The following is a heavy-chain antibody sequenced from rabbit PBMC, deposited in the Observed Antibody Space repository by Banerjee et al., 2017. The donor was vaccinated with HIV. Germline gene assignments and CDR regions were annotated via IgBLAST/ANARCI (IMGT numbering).Heavy chain of an antibody. Sequence: QEQLEESGGDLVKPEGSLTLTCTASGFTFSSYWICWVRQAPGKGLEWIGCISTATGDTDYANWAKGRFTISKTSSTTVTLQMTSLTAADTATYFCARDLVPVYLNGWSPKLWGPGTLVTVS. V-gene: IGHV1S45*01. CDR1: GFTFSSYW. CDR3: ARDLVPVYLNGWSPKL. J-gene: IGHJ6*01. D-gene: IGHD4-1*01. CDR2: ISTATGDT.